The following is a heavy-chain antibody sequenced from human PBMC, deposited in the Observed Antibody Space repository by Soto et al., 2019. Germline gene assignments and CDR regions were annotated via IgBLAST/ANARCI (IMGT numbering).Heavy chain of an antibody. CDR2: INHSGST. CDR3: ARDRRGYSYFFY. V-gene: IGHV4-34*01. Sequence: PAETPSLTCSVYGGSFSAFYCSWICQPPGKGLEWIGEINHSGSTNYNPSLKSRVTISVDTSKNQFSLKLSSVTAADTAVYYCARDRRGYSYFFYWGQGILVTVSS. J-gene: IGHJ4*02. D-gene: IGHD5-18*01. CDR1: GGSFSAFY.